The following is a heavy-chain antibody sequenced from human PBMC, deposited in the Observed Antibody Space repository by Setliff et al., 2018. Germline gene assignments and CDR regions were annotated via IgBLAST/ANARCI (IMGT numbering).Heavy chain of an antibody. CDR1: GGSISISGYY. Sequence: SETLSLTCTVSGGSISISGYYWGWIRQPPGKGLEWIGSTFYSGSTYYNPSLKSRVTISVDTSKNQFSLKLSSVTAADTAVYYCARAPPSSGWTPRGYYYYYMDVWGKGTTVTVSS. D-gene: IGHD6-19*01. CDR2: TFYSGST. J-gene: IGHJ6*03. V-gene: IGHV4-39*07. CDR3: ARAPPSSGWTPRGYYYYYMDV.